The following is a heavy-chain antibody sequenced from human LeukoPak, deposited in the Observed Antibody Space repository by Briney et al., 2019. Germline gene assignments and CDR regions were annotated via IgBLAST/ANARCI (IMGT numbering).Heavy chain of an antibody. Sequence: PGGSLRPSCAASGFTFDSCAMSWVPQSPGKGLEWVSGISGSGAYTYYADSVKGRFTISRDSSTNTLFLQMSSLRAEATALYYCGKALRYPSDSLDYWGQGTLVTVSS. CDR2: ISGSGAYT. D-gene: IGHD3-9*01. V-gene: IGHV3-23*01. J-gene: IGHJ4*02. CDR1: GFTFDSCA. CDR3: GKALRYPSDSLDY.